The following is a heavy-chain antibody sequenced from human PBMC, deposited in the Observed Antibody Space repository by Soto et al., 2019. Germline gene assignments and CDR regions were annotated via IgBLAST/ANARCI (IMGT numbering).Heavy chain of an antibody. CDR2: IDPSDSYT. CDR3: AILRGDYDYYYYGMDV. Sequence: PGESLKNSCKGSGYSFTSYWISWVRQMPGKGMEWMGRIDPSDSYTNYSPSFQGHVTISADKSISTAYLQWSSPKASDTAMYYCAILRGDYDYYYYGMDVWGQGTTVTGSS. J-gene: IGHJ6*02. V-gene: IGHV5-10-1*01. D-gene: IGHD4-17*01. CDR1: GYSFTSYW.